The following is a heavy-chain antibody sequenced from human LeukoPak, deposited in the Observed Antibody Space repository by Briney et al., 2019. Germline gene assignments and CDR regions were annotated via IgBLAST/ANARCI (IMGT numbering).Heavy chain of an antibody. J-gene: IGHJ6*03. CDR1: GFTFNSYA. Sequence: PGGSLRLSCAASGFTFNSYAMHWVRQAPAKGLEWVAVISYDGSNKYYADSVKGQFTIYRDSTKNTLYLQMNSLRAEDTAVYYCARDGVTFRQWLVLYYYYYMDVWGKGTTVTVSS. CDR3: ARDGVTFRQWLVLYYYYYMDV. CDR2: ISYDGSNK. D-gene: IGHD6-19*01. V-gene: IGHV3-30*04.